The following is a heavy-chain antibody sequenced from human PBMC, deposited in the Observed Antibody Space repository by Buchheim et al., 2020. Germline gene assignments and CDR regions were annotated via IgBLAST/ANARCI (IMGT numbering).Heavy chain of an antibody. CDR3: AIDSSGYYYVGY. D-gene: IGHD3-22*01. Sequence: QVQLVQSGAEVKKPGASVKVSCKASGYTFTAYYIHWLRQAPGQGLEWMGGIIPIFGTANYAQKFQGRVTITADESTSTAYMELSSLRSEDTAVYYCAIDSSGYYYVGYWGQGTL. CDR1: GYTFTAYY. CDR2: IIPIFGTA. J-gene: IGHJ4*02. V-gene: IGHV1-69*01.